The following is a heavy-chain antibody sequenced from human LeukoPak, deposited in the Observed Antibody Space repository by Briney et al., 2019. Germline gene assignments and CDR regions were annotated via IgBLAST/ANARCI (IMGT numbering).Heavy chain of an antibody. CDR2: IGGSNGNT. J-gene: IGHJ4*02. D-gene: IGHD3-22*01. V-gene: IGHV3-23*01. Sequence: GGSLRLSCAASGFTFSSYAMSWVRQAPGKGLEWVLVIGGSNGNTSYADSVKGRFTISRDNSKNTLFLQMNTLRVEDTAIYYCAKDRKAYTSGFDTWGQGTLVTVSS. CDR1: GFTFSSYA. CDR3: AKDRKAYTSGFDT.